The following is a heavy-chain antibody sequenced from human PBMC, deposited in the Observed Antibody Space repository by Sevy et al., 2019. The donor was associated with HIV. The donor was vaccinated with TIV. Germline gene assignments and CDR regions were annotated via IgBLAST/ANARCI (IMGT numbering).Heavy chain of an antibody. Sequence: GGSLRLSCAASGFNFRIYDMHWIRQAPGKGLEWVAVISYDGSDKFYAESVKGRFTISRDNSKNMVFLQLNSLRGDDTAVYYSATGRQGATYGYWGQGTPVTVSS. J-gene: IGHJ4*02. CDR2: ISYDGSDK. CDR1: GFNFRIYD. CDR3: ATGRQGATYGY. V-gene: IGHV3-30*03. D-gene: IGHD1-26*01.